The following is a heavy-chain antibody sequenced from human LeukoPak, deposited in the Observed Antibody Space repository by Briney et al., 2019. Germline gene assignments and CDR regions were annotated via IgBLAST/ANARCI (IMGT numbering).Heavy chain of an antibody. D-gene: IGHD6-19*01. CDR2: INHTGST. J-gene: IGHJ4*02. CDR1: GGSFSGYY. V-gene: IGHV4-34*01. Sequence: SETLSLTCAVYGGSFSGYYWSWIRQPPGKGLEWIGEINHTGSTNYNPSLKSRVTISVDTSKNQFFLKLSAVTDADTAVYYCARRRHSSGWGKGLDYWGQGTLVTVSA. CDR3: ARRRHSSGWGKGLDY.